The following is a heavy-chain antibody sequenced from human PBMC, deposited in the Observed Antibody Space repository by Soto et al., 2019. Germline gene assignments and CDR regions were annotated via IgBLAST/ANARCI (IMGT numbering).Heavy chain of an antibody. CDR3: ARAGGTTVTGLWHFDS. CDR2: IWYDGTQK. J-gene: IGHJ4*02. D-gene: IGHD4-17*01. Sequence: QVQLEESGGGVVQPGRSLRLSCEASGFTFNTYSMHWVRQPPGKGLEWLAAIWYDGTQKYYADSVKGRFIISRDNSKKTLYLEMNSLRAEYTAVYYCARAGGTTVTGLWHFDSWCQGTLVTVSS. CDR1: GFTFNTYS. V-gene: IGHV3-33*01.